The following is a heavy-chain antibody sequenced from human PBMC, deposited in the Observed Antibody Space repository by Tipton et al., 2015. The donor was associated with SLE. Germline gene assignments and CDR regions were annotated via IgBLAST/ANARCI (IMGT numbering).Heavy chain of an antibody. D-gene: IGHD2-15*01. J-gene: IGHJ6*03. CDR2: ISYDGSNK. CDR3: ASSGGSGPYYYYYYMDV. Sequence: RSLRLSCAASGFTFSSYGMHWVRQAPGKGLEWVAVISYDGSNKYYADSVKGRFTISRDNSKNTLYLQMNSLRAEDTAVYYCASSGGSGPYYYYYYMDVWGKGTTVTVSS. V-gene: IGHV3-30*03. CDR1: GFTFSSYG.